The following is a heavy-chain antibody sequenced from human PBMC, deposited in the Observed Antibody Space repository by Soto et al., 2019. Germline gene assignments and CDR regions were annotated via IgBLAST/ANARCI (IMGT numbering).Heavy chain of an antibody. Sequence: KTSETLSLTCAVYGGFVSSGSYYWSWIRHPPGKGLEWIGEMSHSGGTHFNPSLKSRVTISVDTSKNQFSLKMSSVTAADTALYYCARVERGTATTVVDAFDIWGPGTMVTVSS. J-gene: IGHJ3*02. V-gene: IGHV4-61*01. CDR3: ARVERGTATTVVDAFDI. D-gene: IGHD1-1*01. CDR2: MSHSGGT. CDR1: GGFVSSGSYY.